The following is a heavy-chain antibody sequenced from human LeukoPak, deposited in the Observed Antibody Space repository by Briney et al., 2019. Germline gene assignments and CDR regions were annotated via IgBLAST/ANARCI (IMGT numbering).Heavy chain of an antibody. CDR2: INHSGST. D-gene: IGHD2-21*02. J-gene: IGHJ4*02. CDR3: AREVTPQKVFDY. CDR1: GGSFNGYY. Sequence: KPSETLSLTCAVYGGSFNGYYWSWIRQPPGKGLEWIGEINHSGSTNYNPSLKSRVTISVDTSKNQFSLKLSSVTAADTAVYYCAREVTPQKVFDYWGQGTLVTVSS. V-gene: IGHV4-34*01.